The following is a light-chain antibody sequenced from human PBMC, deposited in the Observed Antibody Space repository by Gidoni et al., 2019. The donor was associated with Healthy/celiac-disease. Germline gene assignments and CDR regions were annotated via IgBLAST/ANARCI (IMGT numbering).Light chain of an antibody. V-gene: IGKV1-39*01. CDR1: QSISSY. CDR3: QQSYSTPMYT. J-gene: IGKJ2*01. CDR2: AAS. Sequence: DIQMTQSPSSLSASVGDRVTITCRASQSISSYLNWYQQKPGKAPKLLIYAASSLQSGVPSRFSGSGSGTDLTLTISSLQPEDFATYYCQQSYSTPMYTFGQGTKLEIK.